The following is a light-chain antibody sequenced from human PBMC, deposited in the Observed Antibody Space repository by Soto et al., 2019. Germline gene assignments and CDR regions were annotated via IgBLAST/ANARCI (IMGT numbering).Light chain of an antibody. CDR3: QQYNSIQKYT. Sequence: DIQMTQSPSTLSASVGDRVTITCRASQSVSSWLAWYQQKPGKAPNLLIYRASSLESGVPSRFSGSGYGTEFTLTISSLQPDDFATYYCQQYNSIQKYTFGQGTKLEIK. V-gene: IGKV1-5*03. J-gene: IGKJ2*01. CDR2: RAS. CDR1: QSVSSW.